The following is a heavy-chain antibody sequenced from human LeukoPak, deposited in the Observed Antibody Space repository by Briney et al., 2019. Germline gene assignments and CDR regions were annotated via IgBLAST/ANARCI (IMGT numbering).Heavy chain of an antibody. V-gene: IGHV4-59*01. J-gene: IGHJ4*02. D-gene: IGHD7-27*01. CDR1: GGSISSYY. CDR2: IYYSGST. Sequence: SETLSLTCTVSGGSISSYYWSWIRQPPGKGLEWIGYIYYSGSTNYNPSLKSRVTISVDTSKNQFSLKLSSVTAADTAVYYCARDFTGDLAHFDYWGQGTLVTVSS. CDR3: ARDFTGDLAHFDY.